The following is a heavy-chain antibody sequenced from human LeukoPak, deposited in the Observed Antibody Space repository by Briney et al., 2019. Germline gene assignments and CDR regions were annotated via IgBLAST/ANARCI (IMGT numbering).Heavy chain of an antibody. CDR2: ISGSGAST. CDR3: AKDVGKWESLHFFDY. Sequence: GGSLRLSCAASGFTFSSYAMSWVRQAPGKGLEWVSGISGSGASTYYADSVKGRFTLSRDNSKNTLYLQMNSLRGDDTAVYYCAKDVGKWESLHFFDYWGQGTLVTVSS. V-gene: IGHV3-23*01. CDR1: GFTFSSYA. J-gene: IGHJ4*02. D-gene: IGHD1-26*01.